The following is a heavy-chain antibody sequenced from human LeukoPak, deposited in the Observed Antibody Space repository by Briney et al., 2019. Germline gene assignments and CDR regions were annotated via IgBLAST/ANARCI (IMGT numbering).Heavy chain of an antibody. J-gene: IGHJ4*02. D-gene: IGHD5-18*01. CDR3: ARADSYGFYFDY. V-gene: IGHV4-61*01. Sequence: SETLSLTCTVSGGSVSSGRYYWSWIRQPPGKGLEWIGYIYYSGSTNYNPSLRSRVTISVDTSKTQFSLKLSSVTAADTAVYYCARADSYGFYFDYWGQGTLVTVSS. CDR2: IYYSGST. CDR1: GGSVSSGRYY.